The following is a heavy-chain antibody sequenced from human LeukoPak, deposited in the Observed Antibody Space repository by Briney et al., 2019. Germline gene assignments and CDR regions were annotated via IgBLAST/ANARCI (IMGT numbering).Heavy chain of an antibody. Sequence: GGSLRLSCAASGFTFSDYCMGWIRQAPGKGLEWVSYISSSGSTKNYADSVKGRFTISRDDAKNSLYLQMNSLRAEDTAFYHCATWPYGSGSYGDFDYWGQGTLVTVSS. V-gene: IGHV3-11*01. D-gene: IGHD3-10*01. CDR2: ISSSGSTK. CDR3: ATWPYGSGSYGDFDY. CDR1: GFTFSDYC. J-gene: IGHJ4*02.